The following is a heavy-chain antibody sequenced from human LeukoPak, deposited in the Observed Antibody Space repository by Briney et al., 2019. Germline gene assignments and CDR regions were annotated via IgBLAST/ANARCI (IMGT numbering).Heavy chain of an antibody. CDR2: ISYDGSNK. V-gene: IGHV3-30*18. Sequence: GGSLRLSCAASGFTFSSYSMHWVRQAPGKGLEWVAVISYDGSNKYYADSVKGRFTISRDNSKNTLYLQMNSLRAEDTALYYCAKDGQWLTYYFDYWGQGTLVTVSS. CDR1: GFTFSSYS. CDR3: AKDGQWLTYYFDY. D-gene: IGHD6-19*01. J-gene: IGHJ4*02.